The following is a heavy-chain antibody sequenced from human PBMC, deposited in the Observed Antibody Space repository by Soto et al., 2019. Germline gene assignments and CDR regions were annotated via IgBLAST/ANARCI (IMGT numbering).Heavy chain of an antibody. J-gene: IGHJ4*02. Sequence: SETLSLTCSVFIDAISGKNWWSWVRQSPGKGLEWIGEIHHSGTTYFNPSLKSRLAISVDKSKNQFSLRLNSVTAADTAVYYCARQTGAFGYYFDYWGQGTLVTVSS. D-gene: IGHD3-3*01. V-gene: IGHV4-4*02. CDR1: IDAISGKNW. CDR3: ARQTGAFGYYFDY. CDR2: IHHSGTT.